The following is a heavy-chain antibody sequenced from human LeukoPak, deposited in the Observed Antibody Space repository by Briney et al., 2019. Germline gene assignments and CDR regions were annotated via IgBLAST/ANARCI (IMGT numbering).Heavy chain of an antibody. CDR2: INPDSGDT. CDR3: TSETGHSGYDTWLMLSGYFDS. V-gene: IGHV1-2*02. D-gene: IGHD5-12*01. Sequence: ASVKVSCKASGYTFTGYHIHWVRQAPGQGLEWMGWINPDSGDTNYAQKFQGRVTMTRDPSSSAAYMDLSRLRSDDTAVYYCTSETGHSGYDTWLMLSGYFDSWGQGTLVTVSS. J-gene: IGHJ4*02. CDR1: GYTFTGYH.